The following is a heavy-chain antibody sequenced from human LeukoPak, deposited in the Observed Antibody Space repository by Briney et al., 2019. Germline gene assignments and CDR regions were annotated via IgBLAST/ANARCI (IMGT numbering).Heavy chain of an antibody. CDR2: IIPIFGTA. CDR3: ASSYPRGMVRGTDDY. J-gene: IGHJ4*02. Sequence: ASVKVSCKASGGTFSSYAISWVRQAPGQGLEWMGGIIPIFGTANYAQKFQGRVTITADESTSTAYMELSSLRSEDTAVYYCASSYPRGMVRGTDDYWGQGTLVTVSS. D-gene: IGHD3-10*01. V-gene: IGHV1-69*13. CDR1: GGTFSSYA.